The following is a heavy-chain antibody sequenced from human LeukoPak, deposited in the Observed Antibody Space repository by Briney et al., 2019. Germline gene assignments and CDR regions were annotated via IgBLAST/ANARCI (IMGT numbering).Heavy chain of an antibody. J-gene: IGHJ4*02. Sequence: PSETLSLTCTVSGGSISSYYWSWIRQPPGKGLEWIGYVHYSGITKYNPSLMSRVTISLDTSKNQFSLKVTSVTAADTAVYYCARDRSGADGYYFDYWGQGTLVTVSS. CDR1: GGSISSYY. CDR3: ARDRSGADGYYFDY. CDR2: VHYSGIT. V-gene: IGHV4-59*01. D-gene: IGHD2-21*01.